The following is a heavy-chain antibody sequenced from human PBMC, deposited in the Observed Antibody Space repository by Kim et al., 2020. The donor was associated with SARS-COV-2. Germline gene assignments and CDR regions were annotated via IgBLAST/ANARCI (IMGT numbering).Heavy chain of an antibody. J-gene: IGHJ6*02. V-gene: IGHV4-59*01. D-gene: IGHD3-10*01. CDR2: IYYSVNT. Sequence: SETLSLTCTVSGGSISSFYWSWIRQPPGKGLEWIGYIYYSVNTNYNPSLKSRVTISVDTSKNQFSLKLSSVTGADTAIYYCTGGVWFGEPIANRRNYGMDVWGQGTTVTVSS. CDR3: TGGVWFGEPIANRRNYGMDV. CDR1: GGSISSFY.